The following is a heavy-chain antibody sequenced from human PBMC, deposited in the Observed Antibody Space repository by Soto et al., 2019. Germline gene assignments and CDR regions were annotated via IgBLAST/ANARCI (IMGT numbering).Heavy chain of an antibody. D-gene: IGHD3-10*01. J-gene: IGHJ4*01. V-gene: IGHV1-3*04. Sequence: ASVKVSCKASGYSFTDYSIQWMRKAPGQRPEWVEWINIGTGVTQISQRFQGRVNLSRDTSATTAYMELDSLRYEDTAVYYCARCHYQLFRVDHWGQGTLVTVSS. CDR2: INIGTGVT. CDR3: ARCHYQLFRVDH. CDR1: GYSFTDYS.